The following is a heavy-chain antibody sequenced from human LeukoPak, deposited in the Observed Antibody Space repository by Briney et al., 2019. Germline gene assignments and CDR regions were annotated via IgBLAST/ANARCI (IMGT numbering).Heavy chain of an antibody. J-gene: IGHJ4*02. CDR3: TRDRYCSGGSCYSGGLDY. D-gene: IGHD2-15*01. V-gene: IGHV3-49*04. CDR1: GLTFGDYA. CDR2: IRSKAYGGTT. Sequence: GGSLRLSCTVSGLTFGDYAMNWVRQAPGKGLEWVGLIRSKAYGGTTEYAASVKGRFTISRDDSRSIAVLQMNSLKTEDTAVYYCTRDRYCSGGSCYSGGLDYRGQGTLVTVSS.